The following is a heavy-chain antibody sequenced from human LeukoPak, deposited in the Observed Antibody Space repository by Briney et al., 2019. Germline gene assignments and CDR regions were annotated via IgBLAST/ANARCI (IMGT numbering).Heavy chain of an antibody. J-gene: IGHJ4*02. CDR1: GFTFSHYA. V-gene: IGHV3-15*01. D-gene: IGHD2-2*01. Sequence: GGSLRLSCAASGFTFSHYAMNWVRQAPGKGLEWVGRIKSKTDGGTTDYTAPVQGRFTISRDDSKNTLYLQMNSLRTEDTAVYFCTTTRTYWGQGTLVTVSS. CDR2: IKSKTDGGTT. CDR3: TTTRTY.